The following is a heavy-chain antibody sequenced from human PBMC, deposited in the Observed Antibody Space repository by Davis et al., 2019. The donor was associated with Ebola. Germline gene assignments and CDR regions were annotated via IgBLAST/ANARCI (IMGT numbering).Heavy chain of an antibody. Sequence: GGSLRLSCKGSGYSFTSYWIGWVRQMPGKGLEWMGIIYPGDSDTRYSPSFQGQVTISADKSISTAYLQRSSLKASDTAMYYCARLQVGNYYGMDVWGQGTTVTVSS. CDR1: GYSFTSYW. CDR2: IYPGDSDT. D-gene: IGHD3-10*01. CDR3: ARLQVGNYYGMDV. J-gene: IGHJ6*02. V-gene: IGHV5-51*01.